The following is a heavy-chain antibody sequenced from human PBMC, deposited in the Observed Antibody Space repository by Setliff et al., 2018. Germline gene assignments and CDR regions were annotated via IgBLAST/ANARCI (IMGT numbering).Heavy chain of an antibody. CDR3: ARDRRYCSSPTCYSSYFYYYGMDV. CDR2: IYHSGST. Sequence: SETLSLTCAIYGQSFSDYYWSWVRQPPGKGLEWIGEIYHSGSTNYNPSLKSRVTISVDTSKNQFSLKLSSVTAADTAVYYCARDRRYCSSPTCYSSYFYYYGMDVWGQGTTVTSP. V-gene: IGHV4-34*01. CDR1: GQSFSDYY. J-gene: IGHJ6*02. D-gene: IGHD2-2*02.